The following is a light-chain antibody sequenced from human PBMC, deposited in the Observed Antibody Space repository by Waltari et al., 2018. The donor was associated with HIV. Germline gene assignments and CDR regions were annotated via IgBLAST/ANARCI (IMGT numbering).Light chain of an antibody. V-gene: IGKV1-5*03. CDR2: KAS. Sequence: DIQMTQSPSTLSASVGDRVTITCRASQSISSWLAWYQQKPGKAPKLLSYKASSLESGVPSRFSGSGSGTEFTLTISSLQPDDFATYYCQQYSSYIWAFGQGTKVEIK. CDR1: QSISSW. J-gene: IGKJ1*01. CDR3: QQYSSYIWA.